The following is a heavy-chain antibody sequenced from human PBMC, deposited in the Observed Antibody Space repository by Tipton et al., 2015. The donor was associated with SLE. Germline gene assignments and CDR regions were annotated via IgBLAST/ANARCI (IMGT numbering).Heavy chain of an antibody. V-gene: IGHV3-33*01. CDR2: IWYDGSNK. J-gene: IGHJ4*02. D-gene: IGHD4-23*01. Sequence: SLRLSCAAPGFTFSSYGMHWVRQAPGKGLEWVAVIWYDGSNKYYADSVKGRFTISRDNSKNTLYLQMNSLRAEDTAVYYCARSYGGKAAFDYWGQGTLVTVSS. CDR3: ARSYGGKAAFDY. CDR1: GFTFSSYG.